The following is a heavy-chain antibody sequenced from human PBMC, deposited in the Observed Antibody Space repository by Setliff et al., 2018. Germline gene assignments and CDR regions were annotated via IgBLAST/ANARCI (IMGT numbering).Heavy chain of an antibody. D-gene: IGHD6-25*01. J-gene: IGHJ4*02. V-gene: IGHV3-72*01. CDR2: TRNKANSYTT. CDR1: GFTFSDHY. CDR3: VRDTTSGWMLTN. Sequence: GGSLRLSCAASGFTFSDHYMDWVRQAPGKGLEWVGRTRNKANSYTTEYAASVKGRFTISRDNARDSLYLQMNSLRAEDTAVYYCVRDTTSGWMLTNWGQGTLVTVSS.